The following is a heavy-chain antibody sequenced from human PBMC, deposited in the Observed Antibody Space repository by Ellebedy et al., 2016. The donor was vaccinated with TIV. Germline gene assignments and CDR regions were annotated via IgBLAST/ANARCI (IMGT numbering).Heavy chain of an antibody. CDR2: IAYSGSA. D-gene: IGHD2/OR15-2a*01. CDR1: GSSINFYY. Sequence: MPSETLSLTCTISGSSINFYYWTWIRQPPEKGLEWIGYIAYSGSANYNPSLKSRVTISVDMSKNQFSLQLRSVTATDTAMYYCARGPNRYYFEHWGQGTPATVSS. J-gene: IGHJ4*02. V-gene: IGHV4-59*08. CDR3: ARGPNRYYFEH.